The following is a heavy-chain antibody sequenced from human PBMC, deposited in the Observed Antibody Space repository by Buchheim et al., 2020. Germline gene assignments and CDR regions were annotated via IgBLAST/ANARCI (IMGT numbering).Heavy chain of an antibody. V-gene: IGHV3-33*08. CDR2: IWLDGSKE. CDR1: GFTFSSYG. J-gene: IGHJ4*02. CDR3: ARGGREKLDLGNFDF. Sequence: QVQLVESGGGVVQPGRSLRLSCAASGFTFSSYGMHWVRPAPGKGLEWVAVIWLDGSKEYYADSVKGRFTISRDSSKNTISLQMNSLRAEDKAVYYCARGGREKLDLGNFDFWGQGTL. D-gene: IGHD5-24*01.